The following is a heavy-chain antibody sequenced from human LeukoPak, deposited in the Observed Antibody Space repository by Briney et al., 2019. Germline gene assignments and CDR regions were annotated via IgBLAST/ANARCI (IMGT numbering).Heavy chain of an antibody. J-gene: IGHJ4*02. CDR3: AIFRTFDY. CDR2: IKSDGTTT. D-gene: IGHD1-1*01. V-gene: IGHV3-74*01. Sequence: GSLRLSCAASGFTFSDYWMHWVRQAPGMGLVWVSRIKSDGTTTSYADSVKGRFTISRDNAKNTLYLQMNSLRAEDTAVYYCAIFRTFDYWGQGTLVTVSS. CDR1: GFTFSDYW.